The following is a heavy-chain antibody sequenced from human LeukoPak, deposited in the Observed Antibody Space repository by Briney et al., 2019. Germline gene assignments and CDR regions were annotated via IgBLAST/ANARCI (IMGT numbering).Heavy chain of an antibody. CDR1: GYTFTSYY. CDR2: INPSGGST. CDR3: ARDPPLVSSGSYYAAYYFDY. Sequence: ASVKVSCKASGYTFTSYYMHWVRQAPGQGLEWMGIINPSGGSTSYAQKFQGRVTMTRDTSTSTVYMELSCLRSEDTAVYYCARDPPLVSSGSYYAAYYFDYWGQGTLVTVSS. D-gene: IGHD1-26*01. J-gene: IGHJ4*02. V-gene: IGHV1-46*01.